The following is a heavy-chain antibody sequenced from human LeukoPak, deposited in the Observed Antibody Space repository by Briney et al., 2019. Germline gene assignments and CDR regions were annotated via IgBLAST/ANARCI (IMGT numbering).Heavy chain of an antibody. CDR3: AKVGHYIDSSGYYYLDY. Sequence: SETLSLTCTVSGDSVSSNYWSWIRQPPGKGPEWLGYFYSRTSVTSNPSLQGRVTMSSDTAKNQFSLRLTSVTAADTAVYCAKVGHYIDSSGYYYLDYWGQGTLVTVSS. V-gene: IGHV4-59*02. J-gene: IGHJ4*02. CDR1: GDSVSSNY. CDR2: FYSRTSV. D-gene: IGHD3-22*01.